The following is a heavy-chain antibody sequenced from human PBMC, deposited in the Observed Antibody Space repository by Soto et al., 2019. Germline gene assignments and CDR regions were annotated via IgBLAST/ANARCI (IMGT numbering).Heavy chain of an antibody. J-gene: IGHJ4*02. CDR2: ISGSGGST. CDR3: ASRSSGWYFDY. CDR1: GFTFSSYA. D-gene: IGHD6-19*01. Sequence: EVQLLESGGGSVQPGGSLRLSCAASGFTFSSYAMNWVRQGPGKGLEWVSVISGSGGSTYYADSVKGRFTISRDNSKNTLYLQMNSLRAEDTAVYYCASRSSGWYFDYWGQGTLVTVSS. V-gene: IGHV3-23*01.